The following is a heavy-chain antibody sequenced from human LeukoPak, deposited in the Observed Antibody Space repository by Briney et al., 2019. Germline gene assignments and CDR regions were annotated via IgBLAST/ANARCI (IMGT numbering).Heavy chain of an antibody. J-gene: IGHJ3*02. CDR2: IIAFFGTA. Sequence: ASVKVSCKASGGTFSRYSINWVRQAPGQGLEWMGGIIAFFGTANYTQKFQGRVTITADEATSTAYMELSSLRSEDMAVYYCAREVHDYGAPHDAFDIWGQGTMVTVSS. CDR3: AREVHDYGAPHDAFDI. D-gene: IGHD4-17*01. V-gene: IGHV1-69*13. CDR1: GGTFSRYS.